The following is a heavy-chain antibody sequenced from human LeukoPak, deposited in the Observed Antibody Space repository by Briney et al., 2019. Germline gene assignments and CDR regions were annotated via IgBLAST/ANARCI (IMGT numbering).Heavy chain of an antibody. J-gene: IGHJ4*02. CDR2: IYNSGAT. CDR1: GGSISSYH. CDR3: ARGYSSSSGRPDY. Sequence: SETLPLTCTVSGGSISSYHWSWIRQPPGRGLEWIGYIYNSGATNYNPSLKSRVIISIDMSKKQFSLKLASVTAADTAVYYCARGYSSSSGRPDYWGQGALVTVSS. V-gene: IGHV4-4*08. D-gene: IGHD6-6*01.